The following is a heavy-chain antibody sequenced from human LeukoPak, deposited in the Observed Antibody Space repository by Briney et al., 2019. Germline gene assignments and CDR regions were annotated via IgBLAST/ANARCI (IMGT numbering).Heavy chain of an antibody. CDR1: GYTLTGYY. Sequence: ASVKVSCKASGYTLTGYYMHWVRQAPGQGLEWMGWINPNSGGTNYAQKFQGRVTMTRDTSISTAYMELSRLRSDDTAVYYCARDTYGLLGAFDIWGQGTMVTVSS. V-gene: IGHV1-2*02. CDR2: INPNSGGT. D-gene: IGHD1-26*01. J-gene: IGHJ3*02. CDR3: ARDTYGLLGAFDI.